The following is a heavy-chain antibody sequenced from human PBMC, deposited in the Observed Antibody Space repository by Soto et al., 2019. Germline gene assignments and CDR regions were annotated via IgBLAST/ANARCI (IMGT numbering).Heavy chain of an antibody. CDR2: ISGSGGST. CDR1: GFTFSSYA. V-gene: IGHV3-23*01. J-gene: IGHJ4*02. D-gene: IGHD4-17*01. CDR3: AKDPSRYGDYGY. Sequence: EVQLLESGGGLVQPGGSLRLSCAASGFTFSSYAMSWVRQAPGKGLEWVSAISGSGGSTYYADSMKGRFTISRDNSKNTLYLQMNSLRAEDTAVYYCAKDPSRYGDYGYWGQGTLVTVSS.